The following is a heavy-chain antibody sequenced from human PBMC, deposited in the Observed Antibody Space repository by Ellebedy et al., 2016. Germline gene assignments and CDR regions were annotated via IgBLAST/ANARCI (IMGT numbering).Heavy chain of an antibody. CDR3: ARPDGDYGPFDH. J-gene: IGHJ4*02. CDR1: GYPFTDYY. D-gene: IGHD4-17*01. CDR2: INPNSGAT. V-gene: IGHV1-2*02. Sequence: ASVKVSCXASGYPFTDYYMHWVRQAPGQGLEWMGWINPNSGATNYAQTFQGRVTMTRDTSISTAYMELSSLRSEDTAVYFCARPDGDYGPFDHWGQGTLVTVSS.